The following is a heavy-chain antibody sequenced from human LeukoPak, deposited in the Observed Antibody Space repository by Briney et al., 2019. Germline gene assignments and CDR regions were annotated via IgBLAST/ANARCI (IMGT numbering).Heavy chain of an antibody. V-gene: IGHV3-30*18. D-gene: IGHD3-10*01. Sequence: GGSLRLSCAASGFTFSFYGIHWVRQAPGKGLEWVAVISDDGSTKYYSDSVKGRFTVSRDNSKDTLYLQMNSLTTEDTAVYYCAKDRCYDIRGRLDPWGQGTLVTVSS. CDR3: AKDRCYDIRGRLDP. CDR1: GFTFSFYG. CDR2: ISDDGSTK. J-gene: IGHJ5*02.